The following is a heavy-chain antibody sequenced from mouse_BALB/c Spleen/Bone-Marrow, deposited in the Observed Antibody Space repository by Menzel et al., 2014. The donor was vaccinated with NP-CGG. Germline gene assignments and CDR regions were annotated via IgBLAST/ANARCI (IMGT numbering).Heavy chain of an antibody. Sequence: EVQLVESGAELVKPGASVKLSCTASGFNIKDTYMHWVKQRPEQGLEWIGRIDPANGNTKYDPKFQGKATITADTSSNTAYLQHSSRTSEDTAVYYCARNYGYGKSFAYWGQGTLVTVSA. CDR2: IDPANGNT. J-gene: IGHJ3*01. CDR1: GFNIKDTY. V-gene: IGHV14-3*02. D-gene: IGHD2-2*01. CDR3: ARNYGYGKSFAY.